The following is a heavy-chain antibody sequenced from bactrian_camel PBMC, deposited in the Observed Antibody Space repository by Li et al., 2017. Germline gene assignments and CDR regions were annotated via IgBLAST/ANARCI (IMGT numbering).Heavy chain of an antibody. D-gene: IGHD6*01. V-gene: IGHV3S54*01. Sequence: HVQLVESGGGSVQAGGSLRLSCAASGSIQRTNCMGWFRQVLGRDREAVAVIYTGDGITDYADSVKGRFTASRDNAQNTVYLQMNSLKPDDTAVYSCARVRGVVAVGFVDYWGQGTQVTVS. CDR2: IYTGDGIT. CDR3: ARVRGVVAVGFVDY. J-gene: IGHJ4*01. CDR1: GSIQRTNC.